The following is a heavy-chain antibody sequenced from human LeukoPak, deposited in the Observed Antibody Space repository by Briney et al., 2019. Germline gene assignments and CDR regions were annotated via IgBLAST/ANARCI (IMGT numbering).Heavy chain of an antibody. CDR2: IRYDGSNK. CDR3: AKDAKGYSGYDAFSYYFDY. V-gene: IGHV3-30*02. CDR1: GFTFSSYG. Sequence: AGGSLRLSCAASGFTFSSYGMHWVRQAPGKGLEWLAFIRYDGSNKYYADSVKGRFTISRDNSKNTLYLQMNSLRAEDTAVYYCAKDAKGYSGYDAFSYYFDYWGQGTLVTVSS. J-gene: IGHJ4*02. D-gene: IGHD5-12*01.